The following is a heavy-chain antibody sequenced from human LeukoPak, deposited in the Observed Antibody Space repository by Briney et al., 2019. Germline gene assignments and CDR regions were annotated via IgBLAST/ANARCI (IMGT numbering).Heavy chain of an antibody. V-gene: IGHV4-59*01. J-gene: IGHJ6*02. CDR3: ARARSPNYYYAMDV. Sequence: SETLSLTCTVSGGSISSYYWSWIRQPPGKGLEWLGYIYYSGSTDYNPSLQSRVTISVDTSKNQFSLKLSSVTAADTAVYYRARARSPNYYYAMDVWGQGTTVTVSS. CDR1: GGSISSYY. CDR2: IYYSGST.